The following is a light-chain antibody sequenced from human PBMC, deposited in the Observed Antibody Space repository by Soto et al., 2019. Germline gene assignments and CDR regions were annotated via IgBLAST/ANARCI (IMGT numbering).Light chain of an antibody. CDR2: VNS. V-gene: IGLV1-40*01. Sequence: QSVLTQPPSVSGAPGQRVTISCTGSSSNIGAGYDVHWYLQLPGTAPKLLIYVNSNRPSWVPDRFSGSKSGTSASLAITGLQAEDAADYYCQSYDSILSAVVFGGGTKVTVL. CDR3: QSYDSILSAVV. J-gene: IGLJ2*01. CDR1: SSNIGAGYD.